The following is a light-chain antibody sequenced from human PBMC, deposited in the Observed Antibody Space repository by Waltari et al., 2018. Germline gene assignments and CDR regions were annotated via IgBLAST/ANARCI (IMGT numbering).Light chain of an antibody. CDR2: AAS. CDR1: QRISSY. J-gene: IGKJ2*01. V-gene: IGKV1-39*01. CDR3: QQSYSTRYT. Sequence: DIQMTQSPSSLSASVGDRVTITCRASQRISSYLNWYQQKPGKAPNLLIYAASSLQSGVPSRFSGSGSGTDFTLTISSLQPEDFASYYCQQSYSTRYTFGQGTKLEIK.